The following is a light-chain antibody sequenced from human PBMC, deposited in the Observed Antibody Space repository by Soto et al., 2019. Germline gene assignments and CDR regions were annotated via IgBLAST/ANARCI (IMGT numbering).Light chain of an antibody. CDR1: QGIGSY. CDR3: QQFNTFPVYT. Sequence: DIQLTQSPSFLSASVGHRVTITCRASQGIGSYLAWYQQNPGKAPKLLIYAASTLQTGVPSRFSGSGSGTEFTLTISNLQPEDFATYYCQQFNTFPVYTFGQGTKLEIK. CDR2: AAS. V-gene: IGKV1-9*01. J-gene: IGKJ2*01.